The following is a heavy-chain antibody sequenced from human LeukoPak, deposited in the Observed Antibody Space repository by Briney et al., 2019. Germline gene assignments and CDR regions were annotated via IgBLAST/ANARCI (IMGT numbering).Heavy chain of an antibody. D-gene: IGHD3-9*01. CDR1: GSTFSSYE. CDR2: ISSSGSTI. Sequence: GGSLRLSCAASGSTFSSYEMNWVRQAPGKGLEWVSYISSSGSTIYYADSVKGRFTISRDNAKNSLYLQMNSLRAEDAAVYYCARADILTGWRAFDIWGQGTMVTVSS. CDR3: ARADILTGWRAFDI. J-gene: IGHJ3*02. V-gene: IGHV3-48*03.